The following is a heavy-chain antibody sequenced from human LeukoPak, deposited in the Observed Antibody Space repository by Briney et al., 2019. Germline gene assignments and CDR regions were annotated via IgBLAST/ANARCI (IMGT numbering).Heavy chain of an antibody. D-gene: IGHD3-10*01. CDR1: GLCVSSIY. V-gene: IGHV3-15*01. J-gene: IGHJ3*02. CDR3: STRELRYYGSGTDPVAFDI. Sequence: PGGSLTLSCALSGLCVSSIYMSWVRQPPGKGREWVGRIRSNTDSGTTDYAAPGKGRLTISRDDPINTLYLRLNGLKTADTAVCYCSTRELRYYGSGTDPVAFDIWGQGTMVTVYS. CDR2: IRSNTDSGTT.